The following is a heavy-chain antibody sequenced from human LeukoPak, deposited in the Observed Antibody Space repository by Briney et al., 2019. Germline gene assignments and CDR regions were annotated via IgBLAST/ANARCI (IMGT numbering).Heavy chain of an antibody. CDR3: ARWGGTRQYYFDY. V-gene: IGHV3-33*01. CDR2: TRSDGSIK. D-gene: IGHD1-1*01. CDR1: GFIFSDYG. J-gene: IGHJ4*02. Sequence: GGSLRLSCAVSGFIFSDYGFHWVRQAPGKGLEWVAVTRSDGSIKQYADSVKGRLTISRDHSKNTLYLQMNFLKSEDTAVYYCARWGGTRQYYFDYWGQGTLVTVSS.